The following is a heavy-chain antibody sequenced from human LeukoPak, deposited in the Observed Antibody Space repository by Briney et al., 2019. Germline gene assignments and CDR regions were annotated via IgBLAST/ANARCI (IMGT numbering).Heavy chain of an antibody. D-gene: IGHD4-17*01. Sequence: SGPTLVKPTQTLTLTCTFSGFSLSTVGGGVGWIRQPPGKALEWLALIYWSDERRYSPSLRSRLTITKDTSKNQVVLTMTNMDPVDTATYYCTHDTVTTAFDYWSQGTLVTVSS. CDR1: GFSLSTVGGG. V-gene: IGHV2-5*01. J-gene: IGHJ4*02. CDR3: THDTVTTAFDY. CDR2: IYWSDER.